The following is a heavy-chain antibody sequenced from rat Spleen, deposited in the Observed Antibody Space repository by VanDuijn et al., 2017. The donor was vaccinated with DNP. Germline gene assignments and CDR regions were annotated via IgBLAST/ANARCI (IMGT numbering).Heavy chain of an antibody. Sequence: QVQLKESGPGLVQPSQTLSLTCTVSGFSLTSNSVSWVRQPPGKGLEWMGVIWNTGGTRYNSALKSRLSISKDTSKRQVFLKMNSLQTEDTATYYCTRDGDYFDYWGQGVMVTVSS. CDR3: TRDGDYFDY. J-gene: IGHJ2*01. CDR2: IWNTGGT. CDR1: GFSLTSNS. V-gene: IGHV2-41*01.